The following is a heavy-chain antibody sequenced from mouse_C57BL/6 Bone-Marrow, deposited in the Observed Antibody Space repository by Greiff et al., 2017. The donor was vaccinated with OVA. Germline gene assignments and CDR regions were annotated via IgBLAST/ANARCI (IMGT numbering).Heavy chain of an antibody. D-gene: IGHD2-5*01. J-gene: IGHJ3*01. CDR3: TGDYYSNPWFAY. V-gene: IGHV6-6*01. Sequence: EVKLVESGGGLVQPGGSMKLSCAASGFTFSDAWMDWVRQSPEKGLEWVAEIRNKANNHATYYAESVKGRFTISRDDSKSSVYLQMNSLRAEDAGIYYCTGDYYSNPWFAYWGQGTLVTVSA. CDR2: IRNKANNHAT. CDR1: GFTFSDAW.